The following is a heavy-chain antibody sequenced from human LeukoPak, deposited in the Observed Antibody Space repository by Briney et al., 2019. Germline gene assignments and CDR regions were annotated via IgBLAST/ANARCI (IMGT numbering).Heavy chain of an antibody. CDR3: ARDLSSRDYVWGSYRYPVVDYFDY. Sequence: PGGTLRLSCAASGFTFNSYSMNWVRQAPGKGLEWVSSISSSSSYIYYADSVKGRFTISRDNAKNSLYLQMNSLRAEDTAVYYCARDLSSRDYVWGSYRYPVVDYFDYWGQGTLVTVSS. J-gene: IGHJ4*02. CDR2: ISSSSSYI. CDR1: GFTFNSYS. D-gene: IGHD3-16*02. V-gene: IGHV3-21*01.